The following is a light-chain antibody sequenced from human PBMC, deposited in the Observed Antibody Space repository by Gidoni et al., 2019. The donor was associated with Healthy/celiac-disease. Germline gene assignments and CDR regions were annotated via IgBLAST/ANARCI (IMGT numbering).Light chain of an antibody. J-gene: IGLJ3*02. CDR2: RNN. Sequence: VLTPPPSAYGTPAQRVTISCSGSSSNSGSNHGSWYTPLPGTAPKLLIYRNNQRPSGVPDRFSGSKSGTSACLAISGLRSEDEADYYCAAWDDSLSGRVFGGGTKLTVL. CDR3: AAWDDSLSGRV. CDR1: SSNSGSNH. V-gene: IGLV1-47*01.